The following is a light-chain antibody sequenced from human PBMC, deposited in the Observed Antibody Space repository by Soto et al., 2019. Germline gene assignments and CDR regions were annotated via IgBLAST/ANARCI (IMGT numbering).Light chain of an antibody. CDR2: DTF. J-gene: IGKJ2*01. CDR3: QQRSNWPPMYT. Sequence: EIVLTQSPATLSLSPRERATLSCRARQRVSSYLAWYQQKPGQAPRLLSYDTFKRATGIPARFSGSGSGTDFTLTISSLEPEDFAVYYCQQRSNWPPMYTFGQGTKLEIK. V-gene: IGKV3-11*01. CDR1: QRVSSY.